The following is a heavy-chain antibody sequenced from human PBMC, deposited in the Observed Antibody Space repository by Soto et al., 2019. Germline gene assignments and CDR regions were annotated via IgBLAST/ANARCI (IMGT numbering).Heavy chain of an antibody. CDR3: ARDPPARRVVVPAAMTGADY. V-gene: IGHV3-21*01. J-gene: IGHJ4*02. CDR1: GFTFSSYS. Sequence: GSLRLSCAASGFTFSSYSMNWVRQAPGKGLEWVSSISSSSSYIYYADSVKGRFTISRDNAKDSLYLQMNSLRAEDTAVYYCARDPPARRVVVPAAMTGADYWGQGTLVTVSS. D-gene: IGHD2-2*01. CDR2: ISSSSSYI.